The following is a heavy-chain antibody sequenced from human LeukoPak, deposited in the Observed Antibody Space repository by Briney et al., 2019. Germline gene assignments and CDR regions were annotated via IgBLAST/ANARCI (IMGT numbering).Heavy chain of an antibody. CDR2: ISGSGGST. J-gene: IGHJ3*02. CDR3: AKLGGWSGAYDAFDI. CDR1: GFTFSSYA. Sequence: GGSLRLSCAASGFTFSSYAMSWVRQAPGKGLEWVSAISGSGGSTYYADSVKGRFTVSRDNSKNTLYLQMNSLRAEDTAVYYCAKLGGWSGAYDAFDIWGQGTMVTVSS. D-gene: IGHD6-19*01. V-gene: IGHV3-23*01.